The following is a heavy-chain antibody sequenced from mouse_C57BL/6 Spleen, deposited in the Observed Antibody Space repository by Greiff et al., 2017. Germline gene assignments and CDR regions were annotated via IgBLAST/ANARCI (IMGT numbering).Heavy chain of an antibody. CDR1: GFTFSSYA. D-gene: IGHD2-1*01. V-gene: IGHV5-4*01. J-gene: IGHJ2*01. CDR2: ISDGGSYT. CDR3: ARDHGNYFDY. Sequence: EVKVEESGGGLVKPGGSLKLSCAASGFTFSSYAMSWVRQTPEKRLEWVATISDGGSYTYYPDNVKGRFTISRDNAKNNLYLQMSHLKSEDTAMYYCARDHGNYFDYWGKGTTLTVSS.